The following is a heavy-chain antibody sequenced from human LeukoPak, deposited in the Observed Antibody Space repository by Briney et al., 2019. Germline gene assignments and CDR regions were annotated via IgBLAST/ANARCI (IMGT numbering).Heavy chain of an antibody. CDR2: IWYDGSNK. CDR3: ARLYYYDSSGLDY. D-gene: IGHD3-22*01. J-gene: IGHJ4*02. Sequence: GGSLRLSCAASGFTFSSYGMHWVRQAPGKGLEWVAVIWYDGSNKYYVDSVKGRFTISRDNSKSTLYLQMNSLRAEDTAVYYCARLYYYDSSGLDYWGQGTLVTVSS. V-gene: IGHV3-33*01. CDR1: GFTFSSYG.